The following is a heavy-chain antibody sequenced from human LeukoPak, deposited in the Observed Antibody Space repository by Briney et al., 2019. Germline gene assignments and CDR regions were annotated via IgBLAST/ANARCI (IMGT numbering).Heavy chain of an antibody. J-gene: IGHJ6*03. CDR3: ARDYASSKRGFYFYMDV. V-gene: IGHV6-1*01. Sequence: SQTLSLTCAISGDSVSSNNAAWNWMRPSPSRGLEWLGRTYYRSRWYNDYAVSVKSRVIISPDTSKNQFSLQLNSVTPEDTALYFCARDYASSKRGFYFYMDVCGKGTTVTVSS. CDR1: GDSVSSNNAA. CDR2: TYYRSRWYN. D-gene: IGHD3-10*01.